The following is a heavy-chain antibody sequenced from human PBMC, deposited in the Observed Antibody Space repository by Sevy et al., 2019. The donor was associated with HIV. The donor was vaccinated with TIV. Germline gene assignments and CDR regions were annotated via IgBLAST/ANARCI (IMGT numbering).Heavy chain of an antibody. CDR3: TRGYYYDSSGYSDY. V-gene: IGHV3-49*03. D-gene: IGHD3-22*01. CDR1: GFNFGDYA. CDR2: IRSKDYGGAT. Sequence: GGSLRLSCTGSGFNFGDYAMSWFRQAPGMGLEWVGFIRSKDYGGATEYAASVKGRFTISRDESKSIADLQMNSLKTEDTAVYYCTRGYYYDSSGYSDYWGQGTLVTVSS. J-gene: IGHJ4*02.